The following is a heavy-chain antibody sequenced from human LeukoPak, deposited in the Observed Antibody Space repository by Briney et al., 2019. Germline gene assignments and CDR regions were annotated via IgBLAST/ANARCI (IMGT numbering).Heavy chain of an antibody. D-gene: IGHD5-12*01. V-gene: IGHV5-51*01. CDR1: GYRFTTYW. CDR3: ARQITDQSSGYDSIDY. J-gene: IGHJ4*02. CDR2: IYPGDSDT. Sequence: GESLKISCKASGYRFTTYWIGWVRQMPGKGLEWMGIIYPGDSDTRYSPSFEGQVTISADKPITTAYLQWSSLKASDTATYYCARQITDQSSGYDSIDYWGQGTLVTVSS.